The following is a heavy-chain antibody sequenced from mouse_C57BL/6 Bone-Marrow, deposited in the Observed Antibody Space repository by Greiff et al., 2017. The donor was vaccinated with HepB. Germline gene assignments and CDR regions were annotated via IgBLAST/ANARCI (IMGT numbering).Heavy chain of an antibody. V-gene: IGHV5-12*01. J-gene: IGHJ3*01. CDR1: GFTFSDYY. D-gene: IGHD2-5*01. Sequence: EVMLVESGGGLVQPGGSLKLSCAASGFTFSDYYMYWVRQTPEKRLEWVAYISNGGGSTYYPDTVKGRFTISRDNAKNTLYLQMSRLKSEDTAMYYCARHEYSNYVGFAYWGQGTLVTVSA. CDR3: ARHEYSNYVGFAY. CDR2: ISNGGGST.